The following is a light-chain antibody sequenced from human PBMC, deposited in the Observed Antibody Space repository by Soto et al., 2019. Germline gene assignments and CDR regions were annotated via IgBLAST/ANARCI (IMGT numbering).Light chain of an antibody. CDR2: EVS. J-gene: IGLJ1*01. CDR3: SLYTSENAYV. Sequence: QSVLTQPPSVSGSPGQSVTISCTGTSTDFVSYNRVSWYQQPPGTAPKLMIYEVSKRPAGVPDRFSGSKSGNTASLIISGLQAADEADYYCSLYTSENAYVFGTGTKLTVL. CDR1: STDFVSYNR. V-gene: IGLV2-18*01.